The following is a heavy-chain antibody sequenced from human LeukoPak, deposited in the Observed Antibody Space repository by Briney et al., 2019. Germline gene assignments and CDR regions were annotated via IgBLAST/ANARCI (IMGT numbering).Heavy chain of an antibody. V-gene: IGHV4-34*01. CDR2: INHSGST. D-gene: IGHD4-17*01. Sequence: SETMSLTCAAYGGSFSGYYRSWIRQPPGKGLEWIGEINHSGSTNYNPSLKSRVTISVDTSKNQFSLKLSSVTAADTAVYYCARKADYGVSWFDPWGQGTLVTVSS. CDR1: GGSFSGYY. J-gene: IGHJ5*02. CDR3: ARKADYGVSWFDP.